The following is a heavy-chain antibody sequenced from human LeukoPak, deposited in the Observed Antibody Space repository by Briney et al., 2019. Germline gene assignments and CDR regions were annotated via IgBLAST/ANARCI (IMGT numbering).Heavy chain of an antibody. J-gene: IGHJ4*02. CDR3: ARDIVGARGY. Sequence: GGSLRLSCAASGFTVSSNYMSWVRQAPGKGLEWVSVIYSSGSTYYADSVKGRFTISRDNSKNTLYLQMNSLRAEDTAVYYCARDIVGARGYWGQGTLVTVSS. D-gene: IGHD1-26*01. CDR2: IYSSGST. V-gene: IGHV3-66*01. CDR1: GFTVSSNY.